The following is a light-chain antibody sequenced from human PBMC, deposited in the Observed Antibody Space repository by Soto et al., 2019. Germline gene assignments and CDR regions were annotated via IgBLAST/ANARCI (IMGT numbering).Light chain of an antibody. CDR3: QQYGISSPLT. V-gene: IGKV3-20*01. Sequence: EIVLTQSPGTLSLSPGEIVTLSCRASQNVSSSYLAWYQQKPGQAPRLLIYGASSRATGIPDRFSGSGSGTDFTLTISRLEPEDFAVYYCQQYGISSPLTFGGGTKVDIK. J-gene: IGKJ4*01. CDR1: QNVSSSY. CDR2: GAS.